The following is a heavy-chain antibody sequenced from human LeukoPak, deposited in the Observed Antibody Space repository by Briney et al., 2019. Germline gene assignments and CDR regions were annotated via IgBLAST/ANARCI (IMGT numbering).Heavy chain of an antibody. V-gene: IGHV3-7*03. Sequence: GGSLRLSCAASGFSFSSYWMTWVRQAPGRGLEFVANIRGDGNEKYYMDSMKGRLTISRDNAKNSLFLQMSGLRAEDTAVYYCMTELLGYRGQGTLVTVSP. CDR1: GFSFSSYW. J-gene: IGHJ4*02. CDR2: IRGDGNEK. CDR3: MTELLGY. D-gene: IGHD1-14*01.